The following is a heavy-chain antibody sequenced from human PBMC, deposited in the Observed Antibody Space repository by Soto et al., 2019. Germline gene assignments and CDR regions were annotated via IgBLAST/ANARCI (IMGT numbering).Heavy chain of an antibody. CDR2: IVGSGGST. Sequence: GSLRLSCAASGFTFSSFVMICVRHSPVRGLEWVSLIVGSGGSTHYADSVKGRFTISRDNSKNTLYLQMNSLRAEDTAVYYCAKVAGYCSGTSCQSAFDIWGRGTMVTVSS. V-gene: IGHV3-23*01. CDR1: GFTFSSFV. J-gene: IGHJ3*02. D-gene: IGHD2-2*01. CDR3: AKVAGYCSGTSCQSAFDI.